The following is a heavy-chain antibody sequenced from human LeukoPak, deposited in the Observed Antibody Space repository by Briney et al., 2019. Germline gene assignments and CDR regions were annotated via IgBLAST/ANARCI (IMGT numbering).Heavy chain of an antibody. CDR1: GFTFSSYA. Sequence: GGSLRLSCAASGFTFSSYAMSWVRQAPGKGLEWVAVIWHDGGKKYYADSVKGRFIISRDNALKTLYLQMSSLRAEDTAVYFCARDVDGNGYLGGIYWGQGTLVTVSS. CDR3: ARDVDGNGYLGGIY. D-gene: IGHD5-12*01. CDR2: IWHDGGKK. J-gene: IGHJ4*02. V-gene: IGHV3-33*08.